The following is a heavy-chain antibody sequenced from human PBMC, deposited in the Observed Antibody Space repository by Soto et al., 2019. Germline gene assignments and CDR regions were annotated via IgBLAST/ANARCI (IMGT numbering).Heavy chain of an antibody. CDR3: ARRNVYGSGSYSFDY. D-gene: IGHD3-10*01. Sequence: QVQLVQSGAEVKKPGASVKVSCKASGYTFTNYAMHWVRQAPGKRLGWMGWINAAIGNTKYSQKFQGIVTITGDTSANTAYMELSSLRSEDTAVYYCARRNVYGSGSYSFDYWGQGTLVTVSS. CDR1: GYTFTNYA. J-gene: IGHJ4*02. V-gene: IGHV1-3*01. CDR2: INAAIGNT.